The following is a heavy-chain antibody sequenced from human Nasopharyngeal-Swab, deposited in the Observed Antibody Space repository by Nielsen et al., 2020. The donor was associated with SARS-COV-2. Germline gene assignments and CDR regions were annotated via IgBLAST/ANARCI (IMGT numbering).Heavy chain of an antibody. Sequence: WIRQPPGKGLEWIGEINHSGSTNYNPSLKSRVTISVDTSKNQFSLKLSSVTAADTAVYYCARAGDIRYYYYYGMDVWGQGTTVTVSS. CDR2: INHSGST. CDR3: ARAGDIRYYYYYGMDV. J-gene: IGHJ6*02. V-gene: IGHV4-34*01. D-gene: IGHD2-21*01.